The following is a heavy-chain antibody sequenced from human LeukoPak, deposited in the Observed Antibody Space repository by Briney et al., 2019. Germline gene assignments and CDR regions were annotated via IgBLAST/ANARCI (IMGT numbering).Heavy chain of an antibody. CDR2: IQYSGTT. J-gene: IGHJ4*02. CDR1: SGCITGYY. Sequence: SETLSLTCTVSSGCITGYYWAWIRQPPGKGLEWIGYIQYSGTTEYNPSLASRASISVDTAKDQFSLNLRSVTAADTAVYYCARDRAAGTLDFWGKGTLVTVSS. CDR3: ARDRAAGTLDF. V-gene: IGHV4-59*01. D-gene: IGHD6-13*01.